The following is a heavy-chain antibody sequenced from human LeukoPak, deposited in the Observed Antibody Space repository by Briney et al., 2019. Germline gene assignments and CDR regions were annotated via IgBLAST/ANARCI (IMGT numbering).Heavy chain of an antibody. CDR3: ARATLDN. V-gene: IGHV3-53*01. CDR1: GFSVISNY. J-gene: IGHJ4*02. Sequence: GGSLILPCAASGFSVISNYISWVRQAPGKGLEWVSVIYSDGSTKYADSVKARFTISRDNSKNTVYLQMNSLRVEDTAVYYCARATLDNWGQGTLVTVSS. CDR2: IYSDGST.